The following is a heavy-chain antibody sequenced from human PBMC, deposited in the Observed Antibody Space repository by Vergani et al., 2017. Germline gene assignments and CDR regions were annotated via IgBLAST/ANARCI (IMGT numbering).Heavy chain of an antibody. D-gene: IGHD3-3*01. J-gene: IGHJ4*02. CDR3: ARVDFWSGRIPDY. Sequence: QVQLPGSGPGLVKPSGALSLTCPFSGCSLSSYYWSWIRQPPGKGLEWIGYIYHSWSTNYHPSLKSRVTIPVDTSKNQFSLKLSSVTAADTAVYYCARVDFWSGRIPDYWGQGTLVTVSS. V-gene: IGHV4-59*01. CDR1: GCSLSSYY. CDR2: IYHSWST.